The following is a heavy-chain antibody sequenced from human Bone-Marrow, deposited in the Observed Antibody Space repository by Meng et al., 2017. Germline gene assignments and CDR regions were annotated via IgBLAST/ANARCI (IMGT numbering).Heavy chain of an antibody. J-gene: IGHJ5*02. Sequence: QPQLPESGPGLVRPSEARSLTLSVSGGSSSTSGYYWGWIRQPPGKGLEWIGSIGHSGFTYYTPSLKSRVTVSIDTSRNQFSLWLTSVTAADTAVYYCVRSSAWVRTGFDPWGQGTLVTVSS. CDR2: IGHSGFT. V-gene: IGHV4-39*01. CDR3: VRSSAWVRTGFDP. D-gene: IGHD6-19*01. CDR1: GGSSSTSGYY.